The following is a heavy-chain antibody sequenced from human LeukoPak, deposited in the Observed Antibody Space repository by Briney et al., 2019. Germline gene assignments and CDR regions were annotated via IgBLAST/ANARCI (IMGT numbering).Heavy chain of an antibody. CDR1: GGTFSSYA. Sequence: ASVKVSCKASGGTFSSYAISWVRPAPGQGLEWMGGIIPIFGTANYAQKFQGRVTITAGESTSTAYMELSSLRSEDTAVYYCASGGERQLASLFGMDIWGQGTTVTVSS. CDR2: IIPIFGTA. V-gene: IGHV1-69*13. CDR3: ASGGERQLASLFGMDI. J-gene: IGHJ6*02. D-gene: IGHD6-13*01.